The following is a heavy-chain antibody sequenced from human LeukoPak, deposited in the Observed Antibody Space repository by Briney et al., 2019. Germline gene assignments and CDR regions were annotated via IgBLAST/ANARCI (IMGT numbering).Heavy chain of an antibody. J-gene: IGHJ5*02. CDR3: ARGWNRIAVSPFDP. D-gene: IGHD6-19*01. CDR2: IYYSGST. V-gene: IGHV4-31*03. Sequence: SQTLSLTCTVPGGSISSGGYYWSWIRQHPGKGLEWIGYIYYSGSTYYNPSLKSRVTISVDTSKNQFSLKLSSVTAADTAVYYCARGWNRIAVSPFDPWGQGTLVTVSS. CDR1: GGSISSGGYY.